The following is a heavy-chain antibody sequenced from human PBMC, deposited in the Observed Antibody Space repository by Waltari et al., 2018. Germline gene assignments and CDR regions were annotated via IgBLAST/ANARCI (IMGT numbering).Heavy chain of an antibody. V-gene: IGHV3-23*03. J-gene: IGHJ3*02. CDR3: ARSPLTDAFDI. CDR2: IYSGGRK. Sequence: EVQLLESGGGLVQPGGSLRLSCAASGFPFSSYAMSWVRQAPGKGLEWVAVIYSGGRKYYADSVKGRFTISRDNSKNTLYLQMNSLRAEDTAVYYCARSPLTDAFDIWGQGTMVTVSS. CDR1: GFPFSSYA.